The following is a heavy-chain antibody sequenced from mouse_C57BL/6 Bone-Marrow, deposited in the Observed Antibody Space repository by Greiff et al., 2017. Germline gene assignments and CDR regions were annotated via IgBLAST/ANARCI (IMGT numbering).Heavy chain of an antibody. Sequence: VQLQQSGPGLVKPSQTVFLTCTVTGISITTGNYRWSWIRQFPGNKLEWIGYIYYSGTITYNPSLTSRTTITGDTPKNQFFLEINSLTAEDTAKYYCARDRYYGSSYGDAMDYWGQGTSVTVSS. CDR1: GISITTGNYR. J-gene: IGHJ4*01. V-gene: IGHV3-5*01. D-gene: IGHD1-1*01. CDR2: IYYSGTI. CDR3: ARDRYYGSSYGDAMDY.